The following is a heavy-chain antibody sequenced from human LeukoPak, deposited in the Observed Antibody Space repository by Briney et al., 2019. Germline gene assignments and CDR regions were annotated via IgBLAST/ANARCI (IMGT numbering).Heavy chain of an antibody. Sequence: PSETLSLTCVLYGGSLSGYYWSWIRQPPGKGLEWIGEINHGGSTNYNPSLTRRATIPVDKSKKQPSLNLSSVNAAATAVYYCAGDQGTVKFSGVFDYWGQGTLVTVSS. J-gene: IGHJ4*02. CDR1: GGSLSGYY. D-gene: IGHD5-12*01. V-gene: IGHV4-34*01. CDR3: AGDQGTVKFSGVFDY. CDR2: INHGGST.